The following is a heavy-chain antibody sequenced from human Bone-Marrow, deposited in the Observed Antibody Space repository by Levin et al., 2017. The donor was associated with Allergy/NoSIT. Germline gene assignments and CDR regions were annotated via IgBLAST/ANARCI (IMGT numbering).Heavy chain of an antibody. Sequence: QRGESLKISCAAFGFNFSIYGMHWVRQAPGKGLEWLAVISFDGSKKYHADSVEGRFTISRDNSESTLSLQMSGLRVEDTAVYYCAKNGDKWNSFDYWGQGARVTVSS. D-gene: IGHD1-1*01. J-gene: IGHJ4*02. CDR2: ISFDGSKK. CDR1: GFNFSIYG. V-gene: IGHV3-30*18. CDR3: AKNGDKWNSFDY.